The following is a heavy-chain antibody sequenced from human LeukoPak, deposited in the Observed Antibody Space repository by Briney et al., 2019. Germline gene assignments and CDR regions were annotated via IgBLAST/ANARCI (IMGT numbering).Heavy chain of an antibody. CDR3: ARDQIDSSGHYSLSPFDY. CDR2: ISSSSSYI. CDR1: GFTFSSYS. Sequence: GRSLRLSCAASGFTFSSYSMNWVRQAPGKGLEWVSSISSSSSYIYYADSVKGRFTISRDNAKNSLYLQMNSLRAEDTAVYYCARDQIDSSGHYSLSPFDYWGQGTLVPVSS. D-gene: IGHD3-22*01. V-gene: IGHV3-21*01. J-gene: IGHJ4*02.